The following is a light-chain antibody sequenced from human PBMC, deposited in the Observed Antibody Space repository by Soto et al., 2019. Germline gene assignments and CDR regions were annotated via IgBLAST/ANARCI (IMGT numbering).Light chain of an antibody. CDR3: AAWDDGLNGQL. J-gene: IGLJ2*01. Sequence: QSVLTQSPSVSGTPGQRVTISCSGGTSNIGRNTVNWYQQLPRTAPKLLIYSNNLRPSGVPDRFSGSKSGTSASLAISGLQSEDEADYYCAAWDDGLNGQLFGGGTKLTVL. CDR1: TSNIGRNT. V-gene: IGLV1-44*01. CDR2: SNN.